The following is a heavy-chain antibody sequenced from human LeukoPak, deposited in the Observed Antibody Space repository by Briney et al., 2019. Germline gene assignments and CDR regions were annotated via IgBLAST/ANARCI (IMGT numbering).Heavy chain of an antibody. CDR3: VRAYYDNSGHYYVYFDF. Sequence: GGSLRLSCAASGFTFSSYAMSWVRQAPGKGLEWVANIKHDGNEKYYVDSVKGRFTISRDNAKNSLYLQMNSLRAEDTAVYYCVRAYYDNSGHYYVYFDFWGQGTLVPVSS. J-gene: IGHJ4*02. CDR1: GFTFSSYA. CDR2: IKHDGNEK. V-gene: IGHV3-7*04. D-gene: IGHD3-22*01.